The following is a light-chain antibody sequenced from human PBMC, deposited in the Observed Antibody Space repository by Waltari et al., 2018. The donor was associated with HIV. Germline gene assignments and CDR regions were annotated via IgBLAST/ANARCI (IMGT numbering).Light chain of an antibody. J-gene: IGLJ7*01. V-gene: IGLV3-25*03. CDR3: QSADSSGTYGAV. Sequence: SYELTQPPSVSVSPGQTARNTCSGDALPKQYAYWYQQKPGQAPVLVIYKDSERPSGIPERFSGSSSGTTVTLTISGVQAEDEADYYCQSADSSGTYGAVFGGGTQLTVL. CDR2: KDS. CDR1: ALPKQY.